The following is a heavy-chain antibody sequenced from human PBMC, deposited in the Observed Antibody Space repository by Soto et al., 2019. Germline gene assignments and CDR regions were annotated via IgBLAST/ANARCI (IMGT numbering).Heavy chain of an antibody. J-gene: IGHJ4*02. D-gene: IGHD3-16*01. V-gene: IGHV1-46*01. CDR3: ARDPQMFTVEFDY. CDR2: INPSGGST. Sequence: ASVKVSCKASGYTFTSYYMHWVRQAPGQGLEWMGIINPSGGSTSYAQKFQGRVTMTRDTSTSTVYMELSSLRSENTAVYYCARDPQMFTVEFDYWGQGTLVTVS. CDR1: GYTFTSYY.